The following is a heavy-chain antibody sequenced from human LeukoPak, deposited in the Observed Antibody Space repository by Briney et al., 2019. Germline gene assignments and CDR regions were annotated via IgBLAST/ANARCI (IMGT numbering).Heavy chain of an antibody. J-gene: IGHJ4*02. CDR1: GGSISSYY. CDR2: IYYSGTT. CDR3: ASSEGSGSGSLTYYFDY. V-gene: IGHV4-59*01. Sequence: ASETLSLTCTVSGGSISSYYWTWIRQPPGKGLEWIGYIYYSGTTYYNPSLKSRVTISLDTSKNKFSLNLTSVNVADTAVYYCASSEGSGSGSLTYYFDYWGQGTLVTVSS. D-gene: IGHD3-10*01.